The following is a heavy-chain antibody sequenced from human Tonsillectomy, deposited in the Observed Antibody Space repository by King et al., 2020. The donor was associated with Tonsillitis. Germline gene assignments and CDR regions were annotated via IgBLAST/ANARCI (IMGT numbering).Heavy chain of an antibody. J-gene: IGHJ4*02. CDR2: ISSDGSNK. CDR1: GFTFNNYD. CDR3: ARDPISGLFFDC. D-gene: IGHD6-19*01. V-gene: IGHV3-30*03. Sequence: VQLVESGGGMVQPGRSLRLSCAASGFTFNNYDMHWVRQAPGKGLGWVAVISSDGSNKYYADSVKGRFTISRDNSKNTLSLQMNTLRAEDTAVYYCARDPISGLFFDCWGQGTLVTVSS.